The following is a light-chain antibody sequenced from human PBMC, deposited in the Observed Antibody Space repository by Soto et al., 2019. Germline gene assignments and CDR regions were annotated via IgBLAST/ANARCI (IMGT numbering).Light chain of an antibody. CDR1: QSVASNY. V-gene: IGKV3-20*01. CDR3: QQYGSSPT. J-gene: IGKJ5*01. Sequence: EIVLTQSPGPLSLSPGEGTTLSCRASQSVASNYLAWYQQKPGQAPRILIYGASSRATGIPDRFSGSGSGTDFTLTISRLEPEDFAVYYCQQYGSSPTLGQGTRLEIK. CDR2: GAS.